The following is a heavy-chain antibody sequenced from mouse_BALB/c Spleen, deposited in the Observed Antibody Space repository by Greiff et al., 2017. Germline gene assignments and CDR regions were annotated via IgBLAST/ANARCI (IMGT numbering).Heavy chain of an antibody. D-gene: IGHD1-1*01. CDR2: INPYNGGT. CDR1: GYSFTGYT. Sequence: VQLKESGPELVKPGASMKISCRASGYSFTGYTMNWVKQSHGKNLEWIGLINPYNGGTSYNQKFKGKATLTVDKSSSTAYMELLSLTSEDSAVYYCARSYYGSSHYAMDYWGQGTSVTVSS. CDR3: ARSYYGSSHYAMDY. J-gene: IGHJ4*01. V-gene: IGHV1-18*01.